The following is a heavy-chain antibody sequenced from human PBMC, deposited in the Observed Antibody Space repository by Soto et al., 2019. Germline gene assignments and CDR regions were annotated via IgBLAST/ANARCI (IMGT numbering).Heavy chain of an antibody. CDR1: GYTFTNSD. J-gene: IGHJ4*02. D-gene: IGHD2-15*01. Sequence: QVQLVQSGAEVKKPGASVKVSCKASGYTFTNSDINWVRQAPGQGLEWMGWMNPDSGHAAYAQKFQGRVTLTTSTSTSTVYMEMRSLGSADTAVYYCARRPHCSGGICYYGLDNWGQGTLVTVAS. V-gene: IGHV1-8*01. CDR2: MNPDSGHA. CDR3: ARRPHCSGGICYYGLDN.